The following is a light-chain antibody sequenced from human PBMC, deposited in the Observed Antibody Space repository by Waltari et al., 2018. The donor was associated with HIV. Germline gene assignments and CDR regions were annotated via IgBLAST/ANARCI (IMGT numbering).Light chain of an antibody. Sequence: QSALTQPASVSGSAAQSITISCTGTSSDVGGYNYVSCYQQHPGKAHKLTIYDVSNRTSALSKRFSSSKSGNTSPLTISGLQAEDEADYDGSSYTSSSARGVFGGGTKLTVL. CDR1: SSDVGGYNY. V-gene: IGLV2-14*03. CDR3: SSYTSSSARGV. J-gene: IGLJ2*01. CDR2: DVS.